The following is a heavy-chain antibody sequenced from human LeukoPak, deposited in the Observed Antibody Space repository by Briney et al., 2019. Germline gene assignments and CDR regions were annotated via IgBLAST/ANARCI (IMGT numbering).Heavy chain of an antibody. CDR1: GGSISSYY. J-gene: IGHJ5*02. D-gene: IGHD6-6*01. CDR2: IYYSGST. V-gene: IGHV4-59*01. Sequence: SETLSLTCTVSGGSISSYYWSWIRQPPGKGLEWIGYIYYSGSTNYNPSLKSRVTISVDTSKNQFPLKLSSVTAADTAVYYCARAKAARPNWFDPWGQGTLVTVSS. CDR3: ARAKAARPNWFDP.